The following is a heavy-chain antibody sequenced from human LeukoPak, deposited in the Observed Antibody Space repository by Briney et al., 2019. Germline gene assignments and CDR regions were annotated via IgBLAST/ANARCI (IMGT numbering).Heavy chain of an antibody. CDR2: IDPSDSYT. CDR1: GYSFTSYW. D-gene: IGHD3-22*01. CDR3: ARVDFGYDSSGGGDY. J-gene: IGHJ4*02. V-gene: IGHV5-10-1*04. Sequence: GESLKISCKGSGYSFTSYWISWVRQMPGKGLEWMGRIDPSDSYTKYSPSFQGQVTISADKSISTAYLQWSSLKASDTAMYYCARVDFGYDSSGGGDYWGQGTLVTVSS.